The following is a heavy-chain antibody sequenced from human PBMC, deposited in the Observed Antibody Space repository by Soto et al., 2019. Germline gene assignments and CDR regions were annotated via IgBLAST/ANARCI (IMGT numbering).Heavy chain of an antibody. J-gene: IGHJ4*02. D-gene: IGHD1-26*01. CDR1: GYSISIGNY. CDR3: ARVLGAPLYYFDY. CDR2: IYQSGST. V-gene: IGHV4-38-2*02. Sequence: SETLSLTCPVSGYSISIGNYWGWIRQPPGKRLEWIGSIYQSGSTYYNPSLRSRATISVGTSKNQFSLKLSSVTAADTAVYYCARVLGAPLYYFDYWGQGILVTVSS.